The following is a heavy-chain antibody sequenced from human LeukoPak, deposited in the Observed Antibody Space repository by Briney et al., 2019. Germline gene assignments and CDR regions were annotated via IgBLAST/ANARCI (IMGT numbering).Heavy chain of an antibody. Sequence: SVKVSCKASGGTFSSYTISWVRQAPGQGLEWMGRIIPILGIANYAQKFQGRVTITADKSTSTAYMELSSLRSEDTAVYYCARTELTGDMVFDYWGQGTLVTVSS. CDR3: ARTELTGDMVFDY. CDR2: IIPILGIA. CDR1: GGTFSSYT. J-gene: IGHJ4*02. D-gene: IGHD7-27*01. V-gene: IGHV1-69*02.